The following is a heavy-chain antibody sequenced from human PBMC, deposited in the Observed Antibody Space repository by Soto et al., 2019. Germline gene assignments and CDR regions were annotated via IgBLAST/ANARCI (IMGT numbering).Heavy chain of an antibody. V-gene: IGHV1-69*13. CDR2: IIPIFGTA. CDR3: ARGMVVTAIPNWFDP. CDR1: GGTFSSYA. J-gene: IGHJ5*02. Sequence: GASVKVSCKASGGTFSSYAISWVRQAPGQGLEWMGGIIPIFGTANYAQKFQGRVTITADESTSTAYMELSSLRSEDTAVYYCARGMVVTAIPNWFDPWGQGTRVTVSS. D-gene: IGHD2-21*02.